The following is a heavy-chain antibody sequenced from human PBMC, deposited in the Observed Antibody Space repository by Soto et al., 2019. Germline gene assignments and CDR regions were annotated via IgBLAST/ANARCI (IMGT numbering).Heavy chain of an antibody. CDR2: IKQDGSEK. CDR3: ARDTSRYYYGSGSGWKY. CDR1: GFTFSSYW. Sequence: EVQLVESGGGLVQPGGSLRLSCAASGFTFSSYWMSWVRQAPGKGLEWVANIKQDGSEKYYVDSVKGRFTISRDNAKNSLYLQMNSLRAEDTAVYYCARDTSRYYYGSGSGWKYWGQGTLVTVSS. V-gene: IGHV3-7*01. J-gene: IGHJ4*02. D-gene: IGHD3-10*01.